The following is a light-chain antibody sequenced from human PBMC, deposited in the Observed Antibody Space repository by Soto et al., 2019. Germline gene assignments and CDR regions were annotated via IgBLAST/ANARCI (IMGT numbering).Light chain of an antibody. V-gene: IGKV3-20*01. J-gene: IGKJ5*01. CDR3: QQSYDTPRLT. Sequence: EIVLTQSPGTLSLSPGERATLSCRASQSVSSSHLAWYQHKPGQAPRLLIYAASSRATGSPDRFSGGGSGTDFTLTISSLQPEDFATYYCQQSYDTPRLTFGQGTRLEIK. CDR2: AAS. CDR1: QSVSSSH.